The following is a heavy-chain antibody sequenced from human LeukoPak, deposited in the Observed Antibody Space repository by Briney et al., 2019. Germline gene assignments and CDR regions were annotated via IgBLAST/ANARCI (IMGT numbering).Heavy chain of an antibody. V-gene: IGHV4-4*07. D-gene: IGHD6-13*01. CDR3: ARDRRDSSSWYPSDYYGMDV. CDR2: IYTSGST. J-gene: IGHJ6*02. CDR1: GGSISSYY. Sequence: SETLSLTCTVSGGSISSYYWSWIRQPAGKGLEWIGRIYTSGSTNYNPSLKSRVTMSVDTSKNQFSLKLSSVTAADTAVYYCARDRRDSSSWYPSDYYGMDVWGQGTTVTVSS.